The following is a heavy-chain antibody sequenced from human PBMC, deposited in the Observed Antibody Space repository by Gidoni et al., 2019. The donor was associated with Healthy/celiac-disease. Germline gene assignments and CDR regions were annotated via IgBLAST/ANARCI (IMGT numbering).Heavy chain of an antibody. CDR2: IRGSGGST. CDR3: AKDRGRVASSGYYHDY. J-gene: IGHJ4*02. V-gene: IGHV3-23*01. D-gene: IGHD3-22*01. Sequence: EVQLLESGGGLVQPGGSLRLSCAASGFTFSSYAMIWVRQAPGKGLEWVSAIRGSGGSTYYADSVKGRFTISRDNSKNTLYLQMNSLRAEDTAVYYCAKDRGRVASSGYYHDYWGQGTLVTVSS. CDR1: GFTFSSYA.